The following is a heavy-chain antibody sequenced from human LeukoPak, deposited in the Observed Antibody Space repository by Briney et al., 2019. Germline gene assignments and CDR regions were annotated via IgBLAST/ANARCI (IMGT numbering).Heavy chain of an antibody. CDR3: APAFCSGGSCYNYFDH. J-gene: IGHJ4*02. CDR2: IKSKTDGGTT. Sequence: PGGSLRLSCAASGFTFSNAWMSWVRQAPGKGLEWVGRIKSKTDGGTTDYAAPVKGRFTISRDNSKNTLYLQMNSLRAEDTAVYYCAPAFCSGGSCYNYFDHWGQGTLVTVSS. CDR1: GFTFSNAW. V-gene: IGHV3-15*01. D-gene: IGHD2-15*01.